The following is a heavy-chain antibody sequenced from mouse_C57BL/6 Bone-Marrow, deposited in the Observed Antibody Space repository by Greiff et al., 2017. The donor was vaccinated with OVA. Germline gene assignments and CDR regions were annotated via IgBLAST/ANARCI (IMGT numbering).Heavy chain of an antibody. CDR2: INPSTGGT. J-gene: IGHJ3*01. V-gene: IGHV1-42*01. Sequence: VQLQQSGPKLVKPGASVKISCKASGYSFTGYYMNWVQQSPEKSLEWIGEINPSTGGTTYNQKFKAKATLTVDKSSSTAYMQLKSLTSEDSAVYDCARGNGYPAWFAYWGQGTLVTVSA. CDR3: ARGNGYPAWFAY. D-gene: IGHD2-2*01. CDR1: GYSFTGYY.